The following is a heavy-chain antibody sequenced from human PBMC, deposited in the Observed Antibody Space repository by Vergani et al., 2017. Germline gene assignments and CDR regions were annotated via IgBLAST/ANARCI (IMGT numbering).Heavy chain of an antibody. J-gene: IGHJ1*01. D-gene: IGHD3-10*01. CDR1: GFTFDTYT. V-gene: IGHV3-23*01. CDR2: ISSGGGDI. Sequence: EVQLLESGGGLVQPGGSRRLSCAGAGFTFDTYTMAYVRQAPGKGLEWVATISSGGGDIFYADSVKGRFTISRDNSKNTLFLQMNSLKDEDPAVYYCTTAGGLYYLHGEYFQYWGRGTLVSVSS. CDR3: TTAGGLYYLHGEYFQY.